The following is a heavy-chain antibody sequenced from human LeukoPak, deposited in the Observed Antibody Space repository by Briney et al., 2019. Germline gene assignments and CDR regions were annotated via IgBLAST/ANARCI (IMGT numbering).Heavy chain of an antibody. Sequence: ASVKVSCKASGYTFTSYDINWVRQATGQGLEWMGWMNPNSGNTGYAQKFQGRVTMTRNTSISTAYMELSSLRSEDTAVYYCARLVKVVVVPAAIIRSYYYGMGVWGQGTTVTVSS. CDR1: GYTFTSYD. J-gene: IGHJ6*02. V-gene: IGHV1-8*01. CDR2: MNPNSGNT. D-gene: IGHD2-2*02. CDR3: ARLVKVVVVPAAIIRSYYYGMGV.